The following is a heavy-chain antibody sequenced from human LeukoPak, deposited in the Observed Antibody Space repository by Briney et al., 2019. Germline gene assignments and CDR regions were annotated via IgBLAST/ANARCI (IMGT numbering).Heavy chain of an antibody. V-gene: IGHV3-23*01. CDR1: GFTFSSYG. D-gene: IGHD1-26*01. J-gene: IGHJ4*02. CDR2: ISGSGGST. CDR3: ARARVVGATTFIDY. Sequence: GGTLRLSCAASGFTFSSYGMSWVRQAPGKGLEWVSAISGSGGSTYYADSVKGRFTTSRDNSKNTLYLQMNSLRAEDTAVYYCARARVVGATTFIDYWGQGTLVTVSS.